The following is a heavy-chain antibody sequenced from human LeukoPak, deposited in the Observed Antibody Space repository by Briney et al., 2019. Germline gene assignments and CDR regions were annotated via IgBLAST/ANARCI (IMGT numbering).Heavy chain of an antibody. CDR2: TIQGGSVK. CDR3: ARFGYSGWNLEY. J-gene: IGHJ4*02. V-gene: IGHV3-7*01. D-gene: IGHD5-12*01. CDR1: GFTFRDFW. Sequence: PGGSLRLSCAALGFTFRDFWMTWVGKAPGKGLEWVANTIQGGSVKYYVDSVKGRFTISRDDAESSLYVQMNSLRDEDTAVYYCARFGYSGWNLEYWGQGTLVTVSS.